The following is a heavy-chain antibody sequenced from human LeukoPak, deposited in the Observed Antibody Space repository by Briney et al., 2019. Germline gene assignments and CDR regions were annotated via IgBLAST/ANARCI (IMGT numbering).Heavy chain of an antibody. CDR2: ISAYNSNT. CDR3: ARGLEEYCSGGSCYDNWFDH. D-gene: IGHD2-15*01. J-gene: IGHJ5*02. V-gene: IGHV1-18*01. CDR1: GYTFTSYG. Sequence: ASVTVSCKASGYTFTSYGISWVRQAPGQGLEWMEWISAYNSNTNYAQKLQGRVTMTTDTSTSTAYMELRSLRSDDTAVYYCARGLEEYCSGGSCYDNWFDHWGQGTLVTVSS.